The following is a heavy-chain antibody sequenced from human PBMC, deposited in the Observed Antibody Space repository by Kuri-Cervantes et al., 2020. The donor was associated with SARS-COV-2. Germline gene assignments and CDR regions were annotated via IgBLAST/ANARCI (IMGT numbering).Heavy chain of an antibody. V-gene: IGHV7-4-1*02. Sequence: ASVKVSCKASGYTFSNYGISWVRQAPGQGLEWMGWINTNTGNPTYAQGFTGRFVFSLDTSVSTAYLQISSLKAEDTAVYYCGRGYCSNGVCLDSWGQGTLVTVSS. CDR1: GYTFSNYG. CDR3: GRGYCSNGVCLDS. J-gene: IGHJ4*02. CDR2: INTNTGNP. D-gene: IGHD2-8*01.